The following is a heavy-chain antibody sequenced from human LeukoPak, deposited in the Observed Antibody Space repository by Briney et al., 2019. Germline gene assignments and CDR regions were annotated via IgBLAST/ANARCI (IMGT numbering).Heavy chain of an antibody. J-gene: IGHJ4*02. Sequence: ASVKVSCKASGYTFTGYYMHWVRQAPGQGLEWMGWINPNSGGTNYAQKLQGRVTMTRDTSISTAYMELSRLRSDDTAAYYCARDLSEAYYDILTGYFDNPSAVAYWGQGTLVTVSS. V-gene: IGHV1-2*02. CDR1: GYTFTGYY. D-gene: IGHD3-9*01. CDR3: ARDLSEAYYDILTGYFDNPSAVAY. CDR2: INPNSGGT.